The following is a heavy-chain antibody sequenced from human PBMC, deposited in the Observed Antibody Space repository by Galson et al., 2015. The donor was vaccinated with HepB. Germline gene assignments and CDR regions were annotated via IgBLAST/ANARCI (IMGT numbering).Heavy chain of an antibody. Sequence: SLRLSCAASGFTFSNYWVHWVRQAPGKGLVWVSRINSDGTYITYADSVKGRFTISRDNAKNTLYSQMNSPRAEDTALYYCARTRGAAAGIFDYWGQGSLVTVSS. CDR2: INSDGTYI. J-gene: IGHJ4*02. CDR3: ARTRGAAAGIFDY. D-gene: IGHD6-13*01. V-gene: IGHV3-74*01. CDR1: GFTFSNYW.